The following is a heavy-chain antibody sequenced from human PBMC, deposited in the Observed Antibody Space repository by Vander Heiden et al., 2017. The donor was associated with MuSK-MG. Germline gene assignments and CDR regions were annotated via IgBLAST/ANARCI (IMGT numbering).Heavy chain of an antibody. Sequence: EVQLVESGGGLVQPGGSLRLSCAASGFTFSSYSMDWVRPCPGRGVEWISYISSSSRTIYYADSVKGRFTISRDNAKNSLYLQMNSLRAEDAAVYYCAREARFTFYMDVWGKGTTVTVSS. J-gene: IGHJ6*03. CDR2: ISSSSRTI. CDR3: AREARFTFYMDV. D-gene: IGHD3-16*01. CDR1: GFTFSSYS. V-gene: IGHV3-48*01.